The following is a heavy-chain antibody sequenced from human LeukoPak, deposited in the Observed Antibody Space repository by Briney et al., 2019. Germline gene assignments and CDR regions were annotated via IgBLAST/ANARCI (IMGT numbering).Heavy chain of an antibody. Sequence: PGGSRSLSWEASGFTFDIYAMFWVRQGPGKGLEWVSGTSGDSKNIGYAASVKGRFTISRDNAKNSLYLQMNSLRGEDTAFYYCARGNRDSSGFYYYYGMDVWGQGTTVTVSS. V-gene: IGHV3-9*01. CDR2: TSGDSKNI. D-gene: IGHD6-19*01. CDR3: ARGNRDSSGFYYYYGMDV. CDR1: GFTFDIYA. J-gene: IGHJ6*02.